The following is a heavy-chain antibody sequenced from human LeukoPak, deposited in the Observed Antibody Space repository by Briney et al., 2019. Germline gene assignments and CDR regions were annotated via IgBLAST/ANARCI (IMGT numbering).Heavy chain of an antibody. V-gene: IGHV1-8*01. Sequence: ASGKVSCKASGYTFTSYDMNWVRQATGQGPEGMGGMNPNSGNTGYAQKFQGRVTMTRNTSISTAYMELSSLRSEDTAVYYCATGGLNWNYTFDYWGQGTLVTVSS. CDR2: MNPNSGNT. CDR1: GYTFTSYD. CDR3: ATGGLNWNYTFDY. D-gene: IGHD1-7*01. J-gene: IGHJ4*02.